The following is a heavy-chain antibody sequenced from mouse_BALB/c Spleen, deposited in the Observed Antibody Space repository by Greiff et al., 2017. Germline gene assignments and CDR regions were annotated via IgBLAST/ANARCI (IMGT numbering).Heavy chain of an antibody. D-gene: IGHD2-3*01. CDR1: GYTFTSYV. V-gene: IGHV1-14*01. J-gene: IGHJ1*01. CDR2: INPYNDGT. CDR3: ARSFYDGYYTWYFDV. Sequence: VQLKESGPELVKPGASVKMSCKASGYTFTSYVMHWVKQKPGQGLEWIGYINPYNDGTKYNEKFKGKATLTSDKSSSTAYMELSSLTSEDSAVYYCARSFYDGYYTWYFDVWGAGTTVTVSS.